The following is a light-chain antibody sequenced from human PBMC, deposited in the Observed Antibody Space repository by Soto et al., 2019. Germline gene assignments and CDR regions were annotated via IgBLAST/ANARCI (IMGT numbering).Light chain of an antibody. Sequence: DIQLTQSPSLLSASVGDGVIITCRASQGISNHFAWYQQKPGRAPRLLIYGASTLQSGVPSRFSGSGSGIEFTLTISSLEPEDFATYYCQQFYSYPFTFGPGTTVDVK. V-gene: IGKV1-9*01. J-gene: IGKJ3*01. CDR3: QQFYSYPFT. CDR2: GAS. CDR1: QGISNH.